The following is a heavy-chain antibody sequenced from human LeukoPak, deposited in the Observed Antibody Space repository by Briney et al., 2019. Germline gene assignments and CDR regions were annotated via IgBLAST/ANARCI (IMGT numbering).Heavy chain of an antibody. D-gene: IGHD1-1*01. CDR2: INHRGDA. CDR3: ARGPTISETGYFDY. CDR1: GGSFSSYY. J-gene: IGHJ4*03. V-gene: IGHV4-34*01. Sequence: PSETLSLTCAVYGGSFSSYYWSWIRQSPGKGLERIAEINHRGDANYNPSVKSRVTISVDTSKNQFSLKVTSLTAADTAAYYCARGPTISETGYFDYWGQGTLVTVSS.